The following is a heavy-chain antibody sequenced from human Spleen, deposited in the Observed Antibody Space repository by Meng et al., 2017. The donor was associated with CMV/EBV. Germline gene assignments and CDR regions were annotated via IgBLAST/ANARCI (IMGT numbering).Heavy chain of an antibody. CDR2: IKQDGSEK. V-gene: IGHV3-7*01. CDR3: ARDRGTQLELRPFSDY. J-gene: IGHJ4*02. CDR1: GAAFSGYS. Sequence: ETLSLTCAVYGAAFSGYSWNWVRQTPGKGLEWVANIKQDGSEKYYVDSVKGRFTISRDNAKNSLYLQMNSLRAEDTAIYYCARDRGTQLELRPFSDYWGQGTLVTVSS. D-gene: IGHD1-7*01.